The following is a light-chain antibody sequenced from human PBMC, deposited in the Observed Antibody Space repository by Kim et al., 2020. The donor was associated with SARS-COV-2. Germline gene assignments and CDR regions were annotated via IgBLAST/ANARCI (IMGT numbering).Light chain of an antibody. CDR3: QHYDSLPLT. J-gene: IGKJ4*01. Sequence: ASVGDRVTITCQASQDVKSYLNWYQQKPGKVPKFLIYDASSLATGVPSKFSGAGYGTNFSFTINSLQPEDVATYYCQHYDSLPLTFGGGTKVDIK. V-gene: IGKV1-33*01. CDR1: QDVKSY. CDR2: DAS.